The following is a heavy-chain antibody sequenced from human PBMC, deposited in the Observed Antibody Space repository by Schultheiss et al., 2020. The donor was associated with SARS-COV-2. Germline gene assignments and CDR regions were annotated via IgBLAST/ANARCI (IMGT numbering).Heavy chain of an antibody. Sequence: GGSLRLSCAASGFTFSGSAMHWVRQASGKGLEWVGRIKSKTDGGTTDYAAPVKGRFTISRDDSKNTLYLQMNSLKTEDTAVYYCAKDQWTTVTAFFDYWGQGTLVTVSS. CDR3: AKDQWTTVTAFFDY. CDR2: IKSKTDGGTT. D-gene: IGHD4-11*01. V-gene: IGHV3-15*01. CDR1: GFTFSGSA. J-gene: IGHJ4*02.